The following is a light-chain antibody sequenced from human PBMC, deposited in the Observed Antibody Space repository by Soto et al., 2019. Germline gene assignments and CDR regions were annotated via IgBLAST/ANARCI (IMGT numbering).Light chain of an antibody. V-gene: IGKV1-6*01. CDR1: QDISDD. Sequence: AIQMTQSPSSLSASVGDRVTITCRASQDISDDVGWYQHKPGKAPTLLISAASRLQSGVPSRFSGSGSGAEFTLTITSLRPEDSATYYYLQNHNYPRTFGQGTKVEI. CDR2: AAS. J-gene: IGKJ1*01. CDR3: LQNHNYPRT.